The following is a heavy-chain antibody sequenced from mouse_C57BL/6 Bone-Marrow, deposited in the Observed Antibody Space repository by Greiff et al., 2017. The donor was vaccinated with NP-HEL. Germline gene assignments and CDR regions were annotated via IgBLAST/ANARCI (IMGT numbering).Heavy chain of an antibody. CDR1: GYAFSSYW. V-gene: IGHV1-80*01. D-gene: IGHD1-1*01. Sequence: QVQLQQSGAELVKPGASVKISCKASGYAFSSYWMNWVKQRPGKGLEWIGQIYPGDGDTNYNGKFKGKATLTADKSSSTAYMQLSSLTSEDSAVYFCTTDGVTTVVAHWYFDVWGTGTTVTVSS. J-gene: IGHJ1*03. CDR2: IYPGDGDT. CDR3: TTDGVTTVVAHWYFDV.